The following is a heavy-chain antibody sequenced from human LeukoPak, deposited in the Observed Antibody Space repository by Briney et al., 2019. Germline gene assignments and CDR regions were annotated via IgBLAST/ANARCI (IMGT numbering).Heavy chain of an antibody. J-gene: IGHJ4*02. CDR2: ISYDGSYK. CDR3: AKCFRGYNYVIFDY. Sequence: GRSLRLSCAASEFTFSTYGMHWVRQAPGKGLEWVAVISYDGSYKFYADSVKGRFTISRDNSKSTLYLQMNSLRAEDTAVYYCAKCFRGYNYVIFDYWGQGTLVTVSS. CDR1: EFTFSTYG. V-gene: IGHV3-30*18. D-gene: IGHD5-18*01.